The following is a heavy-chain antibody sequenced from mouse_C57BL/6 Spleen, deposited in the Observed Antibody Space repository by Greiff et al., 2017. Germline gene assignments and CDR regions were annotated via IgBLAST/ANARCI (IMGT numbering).Heavy chain of an antibody. CDR1: GFTFSDYG. CDR3: AWGDYDGEGYYFAY. J-gene: IGHJ2*01. Sequence: LVQSGAGLVKPGGSLKLSCAASGFTFSDYGMHWVRQAPGQGLEWVAYISSGSSTIYYADTVKGRFTISRDNAKNTLFLQMTSLRSEDTAVYYCAWGDYDGEGYYFAYWGQGTPLTVSS. V-gene: IGHV5-17*01. D-gene: IGHD2-4*01. CDR2: ISSGSSTI.